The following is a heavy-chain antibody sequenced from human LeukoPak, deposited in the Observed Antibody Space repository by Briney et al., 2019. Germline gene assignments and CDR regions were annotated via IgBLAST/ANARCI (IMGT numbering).Heavy chain of an antibody. J-gene: IGHJ4*02. CDR2: IRSKANSYAT. D-gene: IGHD4-11*01. Sequence: GGSLRLSCAASGFTFSGSAMHWVRQASGKGLEWVGRIRSKANSYATAYAASVKGRFTISRDDSKNTAYLQMNSLKTEDTAVYYCTLGSSPNYSNYVGYWGQGTLVTVSS. CDR3: TLGSSPNYSNYVGY. CDR1: GFTFSGSA. V-gene: IGHV3-73*01.